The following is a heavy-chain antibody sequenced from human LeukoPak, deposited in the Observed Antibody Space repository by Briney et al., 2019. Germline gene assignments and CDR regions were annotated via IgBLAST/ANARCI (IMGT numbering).Heavy chain of an antibody. Sequence: GASVKVSCKASGYTFTNHGISWVRQAPGQGLEWMGWISAYNGNTNYAQKLQGRVTMTTDTSTSTAYMELRSLRSDDTAVYYCARDRRYSSSLGGGYWGQGTLVTVSS. CDR3: ARDRRYSSSLGGGY. J-gene: IGHJ4*02. CDR2: ISAYNGNT. CDR1: GYTFTNHG. V-gene: IGHV1-18*01. D-gene: IGHD6-6*01.